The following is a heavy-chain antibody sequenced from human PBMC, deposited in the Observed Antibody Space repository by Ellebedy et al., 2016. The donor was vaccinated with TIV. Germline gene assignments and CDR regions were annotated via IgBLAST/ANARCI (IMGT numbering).Heavy chain of an antibody. D-gene: IGHD4-23*01. Sequence: SGPTLVKPTQTLTLTCTFSGFSLSTSGMCVSWIRQPPGKALEWLALIDWVDDKYYSTSLRTRLTISKDTSKNQVVLTMADMDPVDTATYYCARIGYSAGNPSNYDYWGQGTLVTVSS. CDR3: ARIGYSAGNPSNYDY. CDR1: GFSLSTSGMC. V-gene: IGHV2-70*01. J-gene: IGHJ4*02. CDR2: IDWVDDK.